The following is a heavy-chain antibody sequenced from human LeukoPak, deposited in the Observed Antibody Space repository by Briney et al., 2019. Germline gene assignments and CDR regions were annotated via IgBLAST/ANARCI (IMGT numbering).Heavy chain of an antibody. Sequence: GGSLRLSCVASGFTFSDYEMNWFRQAPGKGLEWVGFIRSKAYGGTTEYAASVKGRFTIPRDDSKSIAYLQMNSLKTEDTAVYYCTRDYGSYYYDSSGYYFSDYWGQGTLVTVSS. CDR2: IRSKAYGGTT. D-gene: IGHD3-22*01. CDR1: GFTFSDYE. V-gene: IGHV3-49*03. CDR3: TRDYGSYYYDSSGYYFSDY. J-gene: IGHJ4*02.